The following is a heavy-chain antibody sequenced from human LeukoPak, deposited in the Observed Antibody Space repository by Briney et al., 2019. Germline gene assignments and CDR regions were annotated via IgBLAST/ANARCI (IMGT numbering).Heavy chain of an antibody. CDR3: AQAAGWDAFDI. V-gene: IGHV4-34*08. CDR2: IYHSGST. Sequence: PGGSLRLSCAASGFTFSSYSMNWVRQARGKGLEWIGEIYHSGSTNYNPSLKSRVTISVDTSKNQFSLKLSSVTAADTAVYYCAQAAGWDAFDIWGQGTMVTVSS. CDR1: GFTFSSYS. J-gene: IGHJ3*02. D-gene: IGHD6-13*01.